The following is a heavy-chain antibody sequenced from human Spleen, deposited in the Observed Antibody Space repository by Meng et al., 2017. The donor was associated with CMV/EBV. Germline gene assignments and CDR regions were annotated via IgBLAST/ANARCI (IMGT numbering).Heavy chain of an antibody. D-gene: IGHD3-16*02. CDR2: ISGYNGNT. J-gene: IGHJ4*02. CDR1: GYTFSSYG. Sequence: ASVKVSCKASGYTFSSYGISWVRQAPGQGLEWMGWISGYNGNTNYAQTLQGRATMTTDTSTNTAFLEVRGPRSDSTAVYYCARGGMMWRSGVVVEPATAFDFWGQGTLVTVSS. CDR3: ARGGMMWRSGVVVEPATAFDF. V-gene: IGHV1-18*01.